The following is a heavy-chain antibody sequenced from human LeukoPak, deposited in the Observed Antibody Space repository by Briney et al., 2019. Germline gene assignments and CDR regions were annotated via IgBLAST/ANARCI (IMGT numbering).Heavy chain of an antibody. CDR3: ARVAAGIGFFQH. V-gene: IGHV4-30-2*01. CDR2: IYHSGST. Sequence: SQTLSLTCTVSGGSISSGGYYWRWIRQPPGKGLEWIGYIYHSGSTYYNPSLKSRVTISVDTSKNQFSLELSSVTAADTAVYYCARVAAGIGFFQHWGQGTLVTVSS. J-gene: IGHJ1*01. D-gene: IGHD6-13*01. CDR1: GGSISSGGYY.